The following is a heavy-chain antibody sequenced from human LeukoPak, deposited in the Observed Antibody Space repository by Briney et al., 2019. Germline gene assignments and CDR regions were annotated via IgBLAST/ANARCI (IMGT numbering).Heavy chain of an antibody. V-gene: IGHV5-51*01. CDR3: ARRPPNMVRGHPFDY. D-gene: IGHD3-10*01. CDR2: XXPGDSDT. J-gene: IGHJ4*02. Sequence: IGXVXXXXXXXLXXXXXXXPGDSDTRYSPSFQGQVTISADKSISTAYLQWSSLKASDTAMYYCARRPPNMVRGHPFDYWGQGTLVTVSS.